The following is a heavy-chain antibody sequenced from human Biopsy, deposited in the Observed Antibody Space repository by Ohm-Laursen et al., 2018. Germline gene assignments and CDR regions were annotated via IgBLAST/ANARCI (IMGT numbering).Heavy chain of an antibody. Sequence: SSVKVSCKSSGYSFSTYDVNWVRQARGQGLEWMGWMIPSSGKTGYAQRFQGRVTLTMNTSISTAYMELSGLRSEDTAVYFCAKGQDLRGGAEYFQHWGQGALVTVSS. V-gene: IGHV1-8*01. J-gene: IGHJ1*01. CDR2: MIPSSGKT. CDR1: GYSFSTYD. CDR3: AKGQDLRGGAEYFQH. D-gene: IGHD2-15*01.